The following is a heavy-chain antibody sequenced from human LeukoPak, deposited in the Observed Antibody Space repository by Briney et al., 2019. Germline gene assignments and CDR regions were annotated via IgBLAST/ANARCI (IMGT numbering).Heavy chain of an antibody. J-gene: IGHJ1*01. D-gene: IGHD6-13*01. CDR2: INPIFGTA. Sequence: SVKVSCKASGGTFSSYDISWVRQAPGQGLEWMGGINPIFGTANFAQKFQGRVTITTDESTTTAYMELSSLRSEDTAAYHCASPIIAAAGTGYFQHWGQGTLVTVSS. CDR3: ASPIIAAAGTGYFQH. V-gene: IGHV1-69*05. CDR1: GGTFSSYD.